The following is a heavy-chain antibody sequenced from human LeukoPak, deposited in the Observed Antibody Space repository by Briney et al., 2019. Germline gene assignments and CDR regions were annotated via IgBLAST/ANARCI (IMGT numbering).Heavy chain of an antibody. D-gene: IGHD3-10*01. Sequence: KRGESLKISCKGSGYSFTGYWISWVRQMPGKGLEWMGRIDPSDSYTNYSPSFQGHVTISADKSISTAYLQWSSLKASDTAMYYCARQAGSGSYYDYWGQGTLVTVSS. CDR3: ARQAGSGSYYDY. CDR2: IDPSDSYT. CDR1: GYSFTGYW. V-gene: IGHV5-10-1*01. J-gene: IGHJ4*02.